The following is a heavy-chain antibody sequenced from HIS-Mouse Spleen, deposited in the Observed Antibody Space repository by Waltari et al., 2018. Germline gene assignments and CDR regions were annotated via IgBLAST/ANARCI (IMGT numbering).Heavy chain of an antibody. CDR3: AREIPYSSSWYDWYFDL. D-gene: IGHD6-13*01. Sequence: QLQLQESGPGLVKPSETLSLTCTVPGGPISSSSYYWGWIRPPPGKGLGWIGSIYYSGSTYYNPSLKSRVTISVDTSKNQFSLKLSSVTAADTAVYYCAREIPYSSSWYDWYFDLWGRGTLVTVSS. CDR1: GGPISSSSYY. V-gene: IGHV4-39*07. J-gene: IGHJ2*01. CDR2: IYYSGST.